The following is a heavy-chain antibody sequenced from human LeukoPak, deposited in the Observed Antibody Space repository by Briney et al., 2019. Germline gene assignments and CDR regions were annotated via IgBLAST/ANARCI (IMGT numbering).Heavy chain of an antibody. J-gene: IGHJ5*02. V-gene: IGHV3-7*05. CDR1: GFTFSNYW. CDR2: IKDDGSDE. D-gene: IGHD3-22*01. Sequence: PGGSLRLSCAASGFTFSNYWMTWVRQAPGKGLEWVANIKDDGSDENYVDSVKGRFTISRDNPKNSLYLQMNSLRAEDTAVYYCAKDFLSYYDRLGVIGFDPWGQGTLVTVSS. CDR3: AKDFLSYYDRLGVIGFDP.